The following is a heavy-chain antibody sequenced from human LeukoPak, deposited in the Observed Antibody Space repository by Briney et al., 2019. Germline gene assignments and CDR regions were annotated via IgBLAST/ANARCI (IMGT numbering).Heavy chain of an antibody. CDR1: GYTFTSYG. V-gene: IGHV1-18*01. CDR2: ISAYNGNT. Sequence: REASVKVSCKASGYTFTSYGISWVRQAPGQGLEWMGWISAYNGNTNYAQKLQGRVTMTTDTSTSTAYMELRSLRSDDTAAYYCARDRPSDYYGMDVWGQGTTVTVSS. J-gene: IGHJ6*02. CDR3: ARDRPSDYYGMDV.